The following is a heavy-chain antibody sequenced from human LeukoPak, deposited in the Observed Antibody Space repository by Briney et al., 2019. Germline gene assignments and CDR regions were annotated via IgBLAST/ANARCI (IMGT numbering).Heavy chain of an antibody. V-gene: IGHV4-34*01. CDR1: GGSFSGYY. Sequence: PSETLSLTCAVYGGSFSGYYWSWIRQPPGKGLEWIGEINHSGSTNYNPSLKSRVTTSVDTSKNQFSLKLSSVTAADTAVYYCARRKGGGYYDFWSSSKRELWGQGTLVTVSS. CDR3: ARRKGGGYYDFWSSSKREL. J-gene: IGHJ4*02. D-gene: IGHD3-3*01. CDR2: INHSGST.